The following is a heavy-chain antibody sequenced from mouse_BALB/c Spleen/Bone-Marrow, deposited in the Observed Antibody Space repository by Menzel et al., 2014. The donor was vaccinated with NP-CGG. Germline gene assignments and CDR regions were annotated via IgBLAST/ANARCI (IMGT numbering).Heavy chain of an antibody. V-gene: IGHV3-8*02. CDR1: GDSITSGY. CDR3: ATYDGYCFDY. CDR2: ISYSGNT. D-gene: IGHD2-3*01. J-gene: IGHJ2*01. Sequence: EVKLVESGPNLVRPSQTLSLTCSVTGDSITSGYWNWIRKFPGNKLEYMGYISYSGNTYYNPSLKSRISITRDTSKNQYYLQLNSVTTEDTATYYCATYDGYCFDYWGQGTTLTVSS.